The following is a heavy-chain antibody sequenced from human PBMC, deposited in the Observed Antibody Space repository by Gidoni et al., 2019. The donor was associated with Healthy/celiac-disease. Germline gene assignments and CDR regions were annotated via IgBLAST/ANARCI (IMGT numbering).Heavy chain of an antibody. J-gene: IGHJ5*02. V-gene: IGHV1-69*01. CDR3: ARDGIYNWNYEGNVGSSWFDP. Sequence: QVQLVQSGAEVKKPGSSVKVSCKASGGTFSSYAISWVRQAPGQGLEWMGGIIPIFGTANYAQKFQGRVTITADESTSTAYMELSSLRSEDTAVYYCARDGIYNWNYEGNVGSSWFDPWGQGTLVTVSS. CDR1: GGTFSSYA. D-gene: IGHD1-7*01. CDR2: IIPIFGTA.